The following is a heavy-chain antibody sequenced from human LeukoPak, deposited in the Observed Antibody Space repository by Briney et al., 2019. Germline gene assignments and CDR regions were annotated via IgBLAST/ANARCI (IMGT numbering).Heavy chain of an antibody. CDR3: ARHCGGGTCYGFDY. D-gene: IGHD2-15*01. V-gene: IGHV4-61*02. Sequence: SETLSLTCTVSGGSLSSGSYYWSWIRQPAGKGLEWIGRIYTSGSTNYNPSLKSRVTMSVDTSKNQFSLKLSSVTAADTAVYYCARHCGGGTCYGFDYWGQGTLVTVSS. J-gene: IGHJ4*02. CDR2: IYTSGST. CDR1: GGSLSSGSYY.